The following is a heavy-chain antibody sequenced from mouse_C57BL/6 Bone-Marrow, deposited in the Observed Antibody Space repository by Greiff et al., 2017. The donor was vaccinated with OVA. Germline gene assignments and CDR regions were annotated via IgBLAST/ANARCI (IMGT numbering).Heavy chain of an antibody. CDR2: LDPSDSFT. J-gene: IGHJ3*01. CDR3: ARGSPFAY. V-gene: IGHV1-59*01. D-gene: IGHD1-1*02. Sequence: QVQLQQPGAELVRPGTSVKLSCKASGYTFTSYWMHWVKQRPGQGLEWIGVLDPSDSFTIYNQKFTCTATLPVDTYSSTAYMQLSSLTSEDAAVYYCARGSPFAYWGQGTLVTVSA. CDR1: GYTFTSYW.